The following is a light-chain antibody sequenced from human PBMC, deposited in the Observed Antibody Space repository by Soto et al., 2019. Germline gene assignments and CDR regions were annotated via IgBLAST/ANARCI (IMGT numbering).Light chain of an antibody. CDR2: DAS. CDR3: QQYNSYS. J-gene: IGKJ1*01. CDR1: QSISSW. Sequence: DIQMTHSPSTLSASVGDGVTITGRASQSISSWLAWYQQKPGKAPKLLIYDASSLESGVPSRFSGSGSGTEFTLTISSLQPDDFATYYCQQYNSYSFGQGTKVDNK. V-gene: IGKV1-5*01.